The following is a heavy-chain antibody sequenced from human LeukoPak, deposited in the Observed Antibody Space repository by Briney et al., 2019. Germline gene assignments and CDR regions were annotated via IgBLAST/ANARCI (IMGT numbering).Heavy chain of an antibody. CDR3: ARAVHYYDSSGYYLDY. Sequence: PGGSLRLSCAASGFTFSSYSMNWVRQAPGKGLEWVSPISSSSSYIYYADSVKGRFTISRDNAKNSLYLQMNSLRAEDTAVYYCARAVHYYDSSGYYLDYWGQGTLVTVSS. J-gene: IGHJ4*02. D-gene: IGHD3-22*01. CDR1: GFTFSSYS. CDR2: ISSSSSYI. V-gene: IGHV3-21*01.